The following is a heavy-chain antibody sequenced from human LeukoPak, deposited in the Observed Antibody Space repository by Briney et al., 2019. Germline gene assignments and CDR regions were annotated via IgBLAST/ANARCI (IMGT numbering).Heavy chain of an antibody. CDR3: ARDGGLATPYDY. CDR2: ISSGSTTM. Sequence: GGSLRLSCAASGFTFSDYYMNWIRQAPGKGLEWVSYISSGSTTMNYADSVKGRFTISRDNAKKSLYLQMNSLRAEDSAVYYCARDGGLATPYDYWGQGTLVTVSS. CDR1: GFTFSDYY. J-gene: IGHJ4*02. V-gene: IGHV3-11*01.